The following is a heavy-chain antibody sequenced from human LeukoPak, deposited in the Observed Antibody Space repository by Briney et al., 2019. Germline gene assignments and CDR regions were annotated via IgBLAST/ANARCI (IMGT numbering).Heavy chain of an antibody. CDR2: IYPGDSDT. CDR1: GYSFTSYW. J-gene: IGHJ6*02. V-gene: IGHV5-51*01. D-gene: IGHD5-18*01. CDR3: ARSDTAMVSADSNYYYGMDV. Sequence: GESLKISCKGSGYSFTSYWIGWVRQMPGKGLEWMGIIYPGDSDTRYSPSFQGQVTISADKSISTAYLQWSSLKASDTAMYYCARSDTAMVSADSNYYYGMDVWGQGTTVTVSS.